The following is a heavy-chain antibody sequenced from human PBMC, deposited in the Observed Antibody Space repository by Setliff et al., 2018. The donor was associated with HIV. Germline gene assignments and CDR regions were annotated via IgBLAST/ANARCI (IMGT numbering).Heavy chain of an antibody. Sequence: ETLSLTCSVSDGSITSTSYYWGWIRQPPGKGLEWIGEVYLTGGTNYNPSLKSRVTISVDTSKNQFSLKLSSVTAADTAVYYCARGRWYSSSWYEYWGQGTLVTVSS. CDR1: DGSITSTSYY. CDR3: ARGRWYSSSWYEY. D-gene: IGHD6-13*01. CDR2: VYLTGGT. V-gene: IGHV4-39*07. J-gene: IGHJ4*02.